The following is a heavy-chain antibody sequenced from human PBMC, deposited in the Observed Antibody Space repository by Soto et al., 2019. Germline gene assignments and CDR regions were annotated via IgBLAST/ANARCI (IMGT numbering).Heavy chain of an antibody. CDR2: INPDNGNT. J-gene: IGHJ5*02. D-gene: IGHD2-15*01. V-gene: IGHV1-3*01. CDR3: ARGIAKGQLDP. CDR1: GYTFTRYT. Sequence: ASVKVSCKASGYTFTRYTRNGVRQAPGRRLEWMGWINPDNGNTKSSQKFQDIVIITRDTSASTAYMDLSSLRYEDTAVYYCARGIAKGQLDPWGQGTLVTVCS.